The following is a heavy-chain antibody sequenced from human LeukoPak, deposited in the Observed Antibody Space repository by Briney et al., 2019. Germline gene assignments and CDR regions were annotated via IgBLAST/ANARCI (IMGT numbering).Heavy chain of an antibody. Sequence: GGSLRLSCVASEFDFFSYGMQWVRQAPGKGLVWVSRIFTDGSTTTYADSVKGRFTISRDNAKNTLYLQMKSLRVEDTAVYYCARELPREVTLDYWGEGTLVTVSP. V-gene: IGHV3-74*03. D-gene: IGHD2-21*02. J-gene: IGHJ4*01. CDR2: IFTDGSTT. CDR1: EFDFFSYG. CDR3: ARELPREVTLDY.